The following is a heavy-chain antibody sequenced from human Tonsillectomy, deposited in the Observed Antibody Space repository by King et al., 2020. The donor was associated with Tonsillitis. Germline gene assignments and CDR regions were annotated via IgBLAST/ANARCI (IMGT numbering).Heavy chain of an antibody. V-gene: IGHV4-59*08. D-gene: IGHD6-6*01. CDR2: IYYSGSA. Sequence: QLQESGPGLVKPSETLSLTCTVSGGSISNYYWSWIRQPPGKGLEWIGYIYYSGSANYNPSLKSRVTISIDTSKNQFSLKLSSVTAADTALYYCACSTEKVHYYYGVDVWGQGTTVTVSS. J-gene: IGHJ6*02. CDR3: ACSTEKVHYYYGVDV. CDR1: GGSISNYY.